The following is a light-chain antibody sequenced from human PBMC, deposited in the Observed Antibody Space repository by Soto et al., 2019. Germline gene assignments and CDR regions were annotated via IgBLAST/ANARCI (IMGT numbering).Light chain of an antibody. Sequence: DIQMTQSPSSLSASVGARVTITCRASQGISTSLAWYQQKPGKVPKLLIYAASTLQSGVPSRFSGSGSGTDFTLTISSLQPEDVATYYCQKYNSAPPGFTFGPGTKVDIK. V-gene: IGKV1-27*01. CDR2: AAS. J-gene: IGKJ3*01. CDR3: QKYNSAPPGFT. CDR1: QGISTS.